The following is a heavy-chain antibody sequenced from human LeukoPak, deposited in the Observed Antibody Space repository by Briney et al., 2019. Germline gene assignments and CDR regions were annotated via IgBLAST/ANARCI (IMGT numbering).Heavy chain of an antibody. D-gene: IGHD2-2*02. Sequence: GGSLRLSCAASGFSFSTYTMRWVRQAPGKGLEYVSGIASNGGSKHYANSVKGRFTISRDNSKNTVYLQMGSLRPEDMAVYYCVREYCTTNNCYNWGLGYWGQGTLVTVSS. CDR3: VREYCTTNNCYNWGLGY. V-gene: IGHV3-64*01. CDR2: IASNGGSK. CDR1: GFSFSTYT. J-gene: IGHJ4*02.